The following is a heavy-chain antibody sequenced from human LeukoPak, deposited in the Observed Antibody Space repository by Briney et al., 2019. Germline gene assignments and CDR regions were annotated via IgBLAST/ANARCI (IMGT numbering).Heavy chain of an antibody. Sequence: PGRSLRLSFAASGFTFSSYGMHWVRQAPGKGLEWVAVISYDGSNKYYADSVKGRFTISRDNSKNTLYLQMNSLRAEDTAVYYCAGYDILTGYYRVLDYWGQGTLVTVSS. D-gene: IGHD3-9*01. CDR1: GFTFSSYG. CDR2: ISYDGSNK. J-gene: IGHJ4*02. V-gene: IGHV3-30*03. CDR3: AGYDILTGYYRVLDY.